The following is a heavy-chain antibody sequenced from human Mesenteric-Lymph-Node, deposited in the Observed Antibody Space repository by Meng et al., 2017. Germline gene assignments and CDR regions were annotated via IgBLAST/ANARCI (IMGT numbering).Heavy chain of an antibody. V-gene: IGHV3-48*03. CDR1: GFAFSSYE. Sequence: GGSLRLSCGASGFAFSSYEMNWVRQAPGKGLEWISYISGGGDTLYADSVKGRFSTSRDNAKNSLYLQMNSLGAEDTAVYYCARVGHSYDNTGQALDYWGQGTLVIFSS. D-gene: IGHD3-22*01. CDR3: ARVGHSYDNTGQALDY. J-gene: IGHJ4*02. CDR2: ISGGGDTL.